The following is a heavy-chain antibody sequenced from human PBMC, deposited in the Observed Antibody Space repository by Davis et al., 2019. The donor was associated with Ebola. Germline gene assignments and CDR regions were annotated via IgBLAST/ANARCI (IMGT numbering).Heavy chain of an antibody. D-gene: IGHD6-25*01. CDR1: GYTFTSYA. J-gene: IGHJ6*02. CDR2: IIPIFGTA. Sequence: SVKVSCKASGYTFTSYAISWVRQAPGQGLEWMGGIIPIFGTANYAQKFQGRVTITADESTSTAYMELSSLRSEDTAVYYCARGIAAGRWTGAYYYYYGMDVWGQGTTVTVSS. V-gene: IGHV1-69*13. CDR3: ARGIAAGRWTGAYYYYYGMDV.